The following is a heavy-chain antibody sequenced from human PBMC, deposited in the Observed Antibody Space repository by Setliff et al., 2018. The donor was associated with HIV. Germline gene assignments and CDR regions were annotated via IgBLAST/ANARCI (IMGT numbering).Heavy chain of an antibody. Sequence: SVKVSCKASGGNFRSYGISWVRQAPGQGLEWMGGIIPMSGVPKYAQKFQGRVTITADKSTSTAYMELSSLRSEDTAVYYCASAGAWQRNALDIWGQGTXXXVSS. V-gene: IGHV1-69*10. J-gene: IGHJ3*02. CDR2: IIPMSGVP. D-gene: IGHD5-12*01. CDR1: GGNFRSYG. CDR3: ASAGAWQRNALDI.